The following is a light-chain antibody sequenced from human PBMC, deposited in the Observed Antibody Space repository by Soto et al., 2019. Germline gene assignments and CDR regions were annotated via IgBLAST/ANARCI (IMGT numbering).Light chain of an antibody. Sequence: ENVLTQSPGTLSLSPGDRATLSCRASQSFNSNYLVWYQQKPGQAPRLLIYGASTRATGIPDRFSGSGSGTHFTLTINSLEPEDFAVYYCQQYDNSPLYTFGQGTKLEIK. CDR2: GAS. J-gene: IGKJ2*01. V-gene: IGKV3-20*01. CDR3: QQYDNSPLYT. CDR1: QSFNSNY.